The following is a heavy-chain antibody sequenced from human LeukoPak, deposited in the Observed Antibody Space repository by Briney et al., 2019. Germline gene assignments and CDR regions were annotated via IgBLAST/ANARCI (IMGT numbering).Heavy chain of an antibody. J-gene: IGHJ5*02. CDR2: IYTSGST. Sequence: SETLSLTCTVSGGSISSGSYYWSWIRQPAGKGLEWIGRIYTSGSTNYNPSLKSRVTISVDTSKNQFSLKLSSVTAADTAVYYCARFRIAARVFDPWGQGTLVTVSS. D-gene: IGHD6-6*01. CDR1: GGSISSGSYY. V-gene: IGHV4-61*02. CDR3: ARFRIAARVFDP.